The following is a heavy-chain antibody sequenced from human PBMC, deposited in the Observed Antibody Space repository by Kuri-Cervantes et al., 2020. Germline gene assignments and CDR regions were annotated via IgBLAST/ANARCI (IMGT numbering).Heavy chain of an antibody. Sequence: SQTLSLTCAVSGYSISSGYYWGWIRQPPGKGLEWIGSIYYSGSTYYNPSLKSRVTISVDTSKNQFSLKLSSVTAADTAVYYCATPLGISSEYYFDYWGQGTLVTVSS. V-gene: IGHV4-38-2*01. CDR3: ATPLGISSEYYFDY. J-gene: IGHJ4*02. CDR1: GYSISSGYY. D-gene: IGHD7-27*01. CDR2: IYYSGST.